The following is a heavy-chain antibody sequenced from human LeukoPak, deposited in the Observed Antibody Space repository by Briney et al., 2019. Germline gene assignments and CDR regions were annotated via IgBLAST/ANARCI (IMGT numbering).Heavy chain of an antibody. CDR2: IYYSGST. D-gene: IGHD3-10*01. CDR3: ARDLSGSSGFDY. CDR1: GGSISSSSYY. V-gene: IGHV4-39*02. Sequence: SETLSLTCTVSGGSISSSSYYWGWIRQPPGKGLEWIGSIYYSGSTYYNPSLKSRVTISVDTSKNQFSLKLSSVTAADTAVYYCARDLSGSSGFDYWGQGTLVTVSS. J-gene: IGHJ4*02.